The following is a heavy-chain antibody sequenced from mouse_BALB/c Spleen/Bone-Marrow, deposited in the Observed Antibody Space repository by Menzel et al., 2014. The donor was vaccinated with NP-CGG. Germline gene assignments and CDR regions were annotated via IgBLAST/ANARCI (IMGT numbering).Heavy chain of an antibody. CDR3: TRDDGSFAY. CDR2: IYPSDSYT. V-gene: IGHV1-69*02. D-gene: IGHD2-3*01. CDR1: GYTFTSYW. Sequence: QVHLQQPGAELVRPGASVKLSCKASGYTFTSYWINWVKQRPGQGLEWIGNIYPSDSYTNYNQKFKDKATLTVDKSSSTAYMQLSSPTSEDSAVYYCTRDDGSFAYWGQGTLVTVSA. J-gene: IGHJ3*01.